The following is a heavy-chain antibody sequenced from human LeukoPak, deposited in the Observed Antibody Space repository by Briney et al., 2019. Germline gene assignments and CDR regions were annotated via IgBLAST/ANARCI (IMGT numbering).Heavy chain of an antibody. CDR1: GGTFSSYA. CDR2: IIPIFGTA. Sequence: ASVTVSCKASGGTFSSYAISWVRQAPGQGLEWMGGIIPIFGTANYAQKFQGRVTITADESTSTAYMELSSLRSEDTAVYYCARAPPATQTEYFDYWGQGTLVTVSS. J-gene: IGHJ4*02. V-gene: IGHV1-69*13. CDR3: ARAPPATQTEYFDY. D-gene: IGHD1-14*01.